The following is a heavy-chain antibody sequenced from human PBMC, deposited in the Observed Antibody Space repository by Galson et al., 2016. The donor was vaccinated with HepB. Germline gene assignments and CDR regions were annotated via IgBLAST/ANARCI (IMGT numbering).Heavy chain of an antibody. Sequence: SLRLSCAASGIVVSSTHFSWVRQAPGKGLEWVSSISSSSNYIYSADSIKGRFTISRDNAKNSLYLQMNSLRAEDTAVYYCVRDNWSVGYGDYWGQGTLVTVSS. CDR1: GIVVSSTH. V-gene: IGHV3-21*01. CDR3: VRDNWSVGYGDY. J-gene: IGHJ4*02. CDR2: ISSSSNYI. D-gene: IGHD5-12*01.